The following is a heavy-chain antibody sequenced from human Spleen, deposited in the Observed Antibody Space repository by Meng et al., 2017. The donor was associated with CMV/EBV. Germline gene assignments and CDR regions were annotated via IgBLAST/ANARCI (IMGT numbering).Heavy chain of an antibody. CDR3: ANEGRLEGATPYYYYYGMDV. J-gene: IGHJ6*02. V-gene: IGHV3-13*03. Sequence: GESLKISCAACGFTFSSYDMHWVRQATGKGLEWVSAIGTAGDTYYPGSVKGQFTISRENAKNSLYLQMNSLRAGDTAVYYCANEGRLEGATPYYYYYGMDVWGQGTTVTVSS. D-gene: IGHD1-26*01. CDR2: IGTAGDT. CDR1: GFTFSSYD.